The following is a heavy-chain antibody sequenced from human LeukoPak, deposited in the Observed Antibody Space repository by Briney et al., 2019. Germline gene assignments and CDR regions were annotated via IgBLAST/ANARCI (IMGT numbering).Heavy chain of an antibody. CDR3: AKADRGWGVIAKD. D-gene: IGHD3-10*01. J-gene: IGHJ4*02. CDR2: IGGSSDFT. CDR1: GFTFTTYA. V-gene: IGHV3-23*01. Sequence: GGSLRLSCAASGFTFTTYAMSWVRQAPGKGLEWVSAIGGSSDFTYYAEYVKGRFTISRDNSKKTLYLQMNSLRAEDTAVYYCAKADRGWGVIAKDWGQGTLVTVSS.